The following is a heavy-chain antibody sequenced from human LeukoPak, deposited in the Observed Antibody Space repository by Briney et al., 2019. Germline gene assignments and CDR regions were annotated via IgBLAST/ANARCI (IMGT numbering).Heavy chain of an antibody. CDR2: IIPIFGTA. Sequence: ASVKVSCKASGYTFTSYAISWVRQAPGQGLEWMGGIIPIFGTANYAQKFQGRVTITADESTSTAYMELSGLRSEDTAVYYCARSRETFGDSHDVDYWGQGTLVTVSS. CDR3: ARSRETFGDSHDVDY. CDR1: GYTFTSYA. D-gene: IGHD3-3*01. J-gene: IGHJ4*02. V-gene: IGHV1-69*13.